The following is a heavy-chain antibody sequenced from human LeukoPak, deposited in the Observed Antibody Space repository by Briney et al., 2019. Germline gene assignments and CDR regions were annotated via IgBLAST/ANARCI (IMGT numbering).Heavy chain of an antibody. Sequence: GGSLRLSCAASGFPFKSYAMSWVRQAPGKGLEWISYISSGVTTEYYADSVKGRFTISRDDARDSLYLQMESLRAEDTAVYYCARFNLGWLDPWGQGALVPVSS. J-gene: IGHJ5*02. D-gene: IGHD1-20*01. CDR2: ISSGVTTE. CDR1: GFPFKSYA. CDR3: ARFNLGWLDP. V-gene: IGHV3-48*01.